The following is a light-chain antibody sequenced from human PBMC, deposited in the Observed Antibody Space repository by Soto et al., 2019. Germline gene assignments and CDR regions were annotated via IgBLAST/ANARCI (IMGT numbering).Light chain of an antibody. J-gene: IGKJ2*01. V-gene: IGKV1-27*01. CDR1: QGIGNY. Sequence: DIQMTQSPSSLSASVGDRVTITCRANQGIGNYLAWYQQKPGKLPMLLIYDASSLQSGVPSRFSGRGSGTDFALSISSLQPEDVATYYCQQYNSYPHTFGQGTKVDIK. CDR3: QQYNSYPHT. CDR2: DAS.